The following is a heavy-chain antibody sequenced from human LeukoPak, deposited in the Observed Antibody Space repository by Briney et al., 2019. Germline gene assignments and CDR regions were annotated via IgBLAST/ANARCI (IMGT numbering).Heavy chain of an antibody. CDR2: IYYSGST. CDR3: ARTYCSSTSCATVGAFDI. D-gene: IGHD2-2*01. J-gene: IGHJ3*02. V-gene: IGHV4-30-4*08. Sequence: SQTLSLACTVSGGSISSGDYYWSWIRQPPGKGLEWIVYIYYSGSTYYNPSLKSRVTISVDTSKNQFSLKLSSVTAADTAVYYCARTYCSSTSCATVGAFDIWGQGTMVTVSS. CDR1: GGSISSGDYY.